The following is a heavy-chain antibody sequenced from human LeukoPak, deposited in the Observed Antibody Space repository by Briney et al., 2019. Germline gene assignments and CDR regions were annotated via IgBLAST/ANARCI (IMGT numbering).Heavy chain of an antibody. V-gene: IGHV3-11*06. CDR2: ISHSSSYT. CDR1: GFTFSDYY. D-gene: IGHD2-2*01. Sequence: GGSLRLSCAASGFTFSDYYMSWIRQAPGKGLEWVSYISHSSSYTNYADSVKGRFTISRDNAKNSLYLQMSSLRAEDTAVYYCGRGGYDMYDWGQGTTVSVSS. CDR3: GRGGYDMYD. J-gene: IGHJ6*02.